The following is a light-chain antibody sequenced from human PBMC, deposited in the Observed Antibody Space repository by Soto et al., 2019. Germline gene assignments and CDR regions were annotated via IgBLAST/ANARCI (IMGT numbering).Light chain of an antibody. CDR3: QKYNSAPQA. J-gene: IGKJ1*01. CDR2: AAS. V-gene: IGKV1-27*01. CDR1: QGISNY. Sequence: DIQMTQSPSSLSASVGDRVTITCRASQGISNYLAWYQQKPGKVPKLLIYAASTLQAGVLSRFSGSGSGKDFSLTISSLQPEDVASYYCQKYNSAPQAFGQGTKVEIK.